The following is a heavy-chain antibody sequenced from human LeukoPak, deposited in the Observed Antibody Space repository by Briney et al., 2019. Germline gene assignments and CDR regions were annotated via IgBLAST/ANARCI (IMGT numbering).Heavy chain of an antibody. J-gene: IGHJ4*02. V-gene: IGHV3-11*01. CDR2: ISSSGSTI. CDR1: GFTVSSKY. CDR3: ASGAGGSGSYLGWVY. D-gene: IGHD3-10*01. Sequence: GGSLRLSCVASGFTVSSKYMSWIRQAPGKGLEWVSYISSSGSTIYYADSVKGRFTISRDNAKNSLYLQMNSLRAEDTAVYYCASGAGGSGSYLGWVYWGQGTLVTVSS.